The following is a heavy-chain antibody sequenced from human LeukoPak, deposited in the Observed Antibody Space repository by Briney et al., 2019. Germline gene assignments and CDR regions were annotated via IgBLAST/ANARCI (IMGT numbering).Heavy chain of an antibody. CDR3: ATPAAYCSGGSCWLPPGYYYGMDV. CDR2: INPNSGGT. CDR1: GYTFTGYY. V-gene: IGHV1-2*06. Sequence: ASVKVSCKASGYTFTGYYMHWVRQAPGQGLEWMGRINPNSGGTNYAQKFQGRVTMTRDTSISTAYMELSRLRSDDTAVYYCATPAAYCSGGSCWLPPGYYYGMDVWGQGTTVTVSS. D-gene: IGHD2-15*01. J-gene: IGHJ6*02.